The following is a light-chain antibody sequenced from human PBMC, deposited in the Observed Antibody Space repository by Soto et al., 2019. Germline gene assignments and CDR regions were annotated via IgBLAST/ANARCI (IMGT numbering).Light chain of an antibody. Sequence: EIVLTQSPGTLSLSPVERATLSCSASQSVSSTYLAWYQQKPGQAPRLLIYGASTRATGIPARFSGSGSGTEFTLTISSLQSEDFAVYYCQQYNNWPRTFGQGTKVDI. CDR2: GAS. J-gene: IGKJ1*01. CDR1: QSVSSTY. V-gene: IGKV3-15*01. CDR3: QQYNNWPRT.